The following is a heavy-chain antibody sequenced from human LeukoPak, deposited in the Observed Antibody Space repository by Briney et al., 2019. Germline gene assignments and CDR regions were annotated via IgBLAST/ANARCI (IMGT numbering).Heavy chain of an antibody. J-gene: IGHJ4*02. Sequence: GGTLRLSCAASGFTFSSYEMIWVRQAPGKGLEWGSYISSSGRTKYYADSVKGRFTISRDNAKNSLYLQMNSLRAEAAAVYYCARDNYDSSTPYYFDSWGQGTLVTVSS. V-gene: IGHV3-48*03. CDR1: GFTFSSYE. D-gene: IGHD3-22*01. CDR3: ARDNYDSSTPYYFDS. CDR2: ISSSGRTK.